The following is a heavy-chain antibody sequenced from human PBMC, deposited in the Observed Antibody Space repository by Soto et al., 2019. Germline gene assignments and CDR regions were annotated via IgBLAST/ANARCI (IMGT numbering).Heavy chain of an antibody. D-gene: IGHD6-25*01. V-gene: IGHV4-59*08. CDR3: ATGPSSNNGYRQFAY. CDR2: IYFKGNT. Sequence: PSETLSLTCTVSGGSISNYYWSWVRQPPGKGLEWIGYIYFKGNTNYNPSLKSRVTMSVDPSKNQFSLKLTSVTAADRAVYYCATGPSSNNGYRQFAYLGQGTLVTVSS. CDR1: GGSISNYY. J-gene: IGHJ4*02.